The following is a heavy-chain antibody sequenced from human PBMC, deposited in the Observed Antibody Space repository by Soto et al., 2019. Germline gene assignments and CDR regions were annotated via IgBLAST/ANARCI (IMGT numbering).Heavy chain of an antibody. CDR2: IWYDGSNK. V-gene: IGHV3-33*01. Sequence: GGSLRLSCAASGFTFSSYGMHWVRQAPGKGLEWVAVIWYDGSNKYYADSVKGRFTISRDNSKNTLYLQMNSLRAEDTAVYYCARDLAKAAAGLFDYWGQGTLVTVSS. J-gene: IGHJ4*02. CDR3: ARDLAKAAAGLFDY. D-gene: IGHD6-13*01. CDR1: GFTFSSYG.